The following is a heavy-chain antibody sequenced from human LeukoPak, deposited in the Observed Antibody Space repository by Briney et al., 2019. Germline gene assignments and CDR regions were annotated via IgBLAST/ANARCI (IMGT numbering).Heavy chain of an antibody. Sequence: SETLSLTCTVSGASISTRGYYWGWIRQPPGNGLEWIGTIYYRGNTYYNPSLEGRVTIAVDTSKNQFSLNVISMTAADTAMYYCASERGYHANWGQGTLVTVSS. D-gene: IGHD5-12*01. CDR1: GASISTRGYY. V-gene: IGHV4-39*07. J-gene: IGHJ4*02. CDR2: IYYRGNT. CDR3: ASERGYHAN.